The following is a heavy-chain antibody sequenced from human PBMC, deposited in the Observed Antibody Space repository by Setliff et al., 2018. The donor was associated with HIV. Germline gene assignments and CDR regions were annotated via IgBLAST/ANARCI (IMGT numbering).Heavy chain of an antibody. CDR2: SYYSGST. CDR1: GVSSSSHY. V-gene: IGHV4-59*11. D-gene: IGHD5-18*01. CDR3: ARDQGYSYGSGPFDI. Sequence: PSETLSLTCTVSGVSSSSHYWSWIRQPPGKGLEWIGYSYYSGSTNYNPSLKSRVTISVDKSKNQFSLKLTSVTAADTAVYYCARDQGYSYGSGPFDIWGQGTMVTVSS. J-gene: IGHJ3*02.